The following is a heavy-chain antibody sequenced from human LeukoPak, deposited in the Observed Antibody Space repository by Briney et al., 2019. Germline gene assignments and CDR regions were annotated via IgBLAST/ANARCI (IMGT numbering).Heavy chain of an antibody. CDR3: AKGGYSSGWLRGNWFDP. J-gene: IGHJ5*02. D-gene: IGHD6-19*01. CDR2: LSDSGGRT. CDR1: GFTFSSYA. V-gene: IGHV3-23*01. Sequence: GGSLRLSCAASGFTFSSYAMSWVRQAPGKGLEWVSSLSDSGGRTYYADSVKGRFTISRDNSKNTLYLQMNSLRAEDTAVYYCAKGGYSSGWLRGNWFDPWGQGTLVTVSS.